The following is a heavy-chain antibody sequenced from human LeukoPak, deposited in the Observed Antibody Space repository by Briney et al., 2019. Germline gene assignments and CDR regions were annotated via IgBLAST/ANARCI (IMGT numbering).Heavy chain of an antibody. CDR2: ISWNSGSI. Sequence: SLRLSCAASGFTFDDYAMHWVRQAPGKGLEWVSGISWNSGSIGYADSVNGRFTIARDNAKNSMYLQMNSLRAEDMALYYCAKDSSSWFGGYIDYWGQGTLVTVSS. D-gene: IGHD6-13*01. CDR3: AKDSSSWFGGYIDY. CDR1: GFTFDDYA. V-gene: IGHV3-9*03. J-gene: IGHJ4*02.